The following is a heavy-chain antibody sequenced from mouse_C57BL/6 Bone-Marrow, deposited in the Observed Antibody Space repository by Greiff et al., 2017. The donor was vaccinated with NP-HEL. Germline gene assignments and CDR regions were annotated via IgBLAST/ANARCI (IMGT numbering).Heavy chain of an antibody. CDR3: ARPVGWYFDV. V-gene: IGHV5-2*01. J-gene: IGHJ1*03. CDR2: INSDGGST. Sequence: EVMLVESGGGLVQPGESLKLSCESTEYEFPSHDMSWVRQTPAKRLELVAAINSDGGSTYYPDTMERRFIISRDYPKNPLYLQMSNLRSEDTAFFFCARPVGWYFDVWGTGTTVTVSA. CDR1: EYEFPSHD.